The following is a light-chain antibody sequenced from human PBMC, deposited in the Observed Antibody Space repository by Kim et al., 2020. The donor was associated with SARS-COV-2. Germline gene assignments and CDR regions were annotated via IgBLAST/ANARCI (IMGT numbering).Light chain of an antibody. J-gene: IGKJ4*01. CDR1: ESLLHSDGNTY. Sequence: ASISCRSNESLLHSDGNTYLSWFRQRPGQSPRRLIYKVSDRDSGVPERFSGSGSGTDFTLTIARVDPEDVGVYYCMQGTNWPPLTFGGGTKVDIK. CDR2: KVS. CDR3: MQGTNWPPLT. V-gene: IGKV2-30*02.